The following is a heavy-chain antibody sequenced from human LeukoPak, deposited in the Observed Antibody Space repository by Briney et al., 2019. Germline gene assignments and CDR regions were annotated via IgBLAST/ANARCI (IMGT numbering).Heavy chain of an antibody. V-gene: IGHV1-18*01. CDR2: ISGSNGNT. D-gene: IGHD3-22*01. CDR3: ARDLTHRRNYDSSGYQIVPAF. J-gene: IGHJ4*02. Sequence: GASVKVSCKASSYTFTRYGISWVRQAPGQGLEWMGWISGSNGNTNYAQKFQGRVSMTADTSTSTAYMELRSLTSDDTAVYYCARDLTHRRNYDSSGYQIVPAFWGQGTLVTVSS. CDR1: SYTFTRYG.